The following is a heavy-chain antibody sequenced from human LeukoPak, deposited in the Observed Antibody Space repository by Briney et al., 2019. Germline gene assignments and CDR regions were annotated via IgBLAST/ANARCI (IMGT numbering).Heavy chain of an antibody. V-gene: IGHV1-18*01. J-gene: IGHJ4*02. CDR2: ISAYNGNT. Sequence: ASVKVSCKASGYTFTSYGISWVRQAPGQGLEWMGRISAYNGNTNYAQKLQGRVTMTTDTSTSTAYMELRSLRSDDTAVYYCARCSGGSCYSVYYFDYWGQGTLVTVSS. CDR3: ARCSGGSCYSVYYFDY. D-gene: IGHD2-15*01. CDR1: GYTFTSYG.